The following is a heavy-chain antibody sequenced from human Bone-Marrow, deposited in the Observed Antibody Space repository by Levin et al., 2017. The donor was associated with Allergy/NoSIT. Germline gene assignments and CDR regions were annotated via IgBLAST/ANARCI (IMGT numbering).Heavy chain of an antibody. V-gene: IGHV5-51*01. CDR2: IFPGDSET. CDR1: GYSFSRNW. J-gene: IGHJ3*01. Sequence: GGSLRLSCEGSGYSFSRNWIAWVRQMPGKGLEWMGIIFPGDSETRYSPSFQGQITISADKSISIAYLQWSSLKASDTAIYYCARQERDSDAFDVWGQGTMVTVSS. D-gene: IGHD5-24*01. CDR3: ARQERDSDAFDV.